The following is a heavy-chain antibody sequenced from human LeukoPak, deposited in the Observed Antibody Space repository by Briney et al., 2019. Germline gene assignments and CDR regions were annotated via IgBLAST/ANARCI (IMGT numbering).Heavy chain of an antibody. V-gene: IGHV3-21*01. CDR3: ARATMVRGVPDYFDY. Sequence: GGSLRLSCAASGFTFSSYSMNWVRQAPGKGLEWVSSISSSSSYIYYADSVKGRFTISRDNAKNSLYLQMNSLRAEDTAVYYCARATMVRGVPDYFDYWAREPWSPSPQ. CDR2: ISSSSSYI. J-gene: IGHJ4*02. D-gene: IGHD3-10*01. CDR1: GFTFSSYS.